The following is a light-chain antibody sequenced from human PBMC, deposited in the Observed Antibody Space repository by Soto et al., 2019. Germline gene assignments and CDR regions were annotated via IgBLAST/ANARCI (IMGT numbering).Light chain of an antibody. V-gene: IGKV3-20*01. Sequence: EIVLTQSPGTLSLSPGERATLSCRASQSASSSYLAWYQQKPGQAPRLLIYGASSRATGIPDRFSGSGSGTDFTLTISRLEPEDFAVYYCQQYGSSLWTFGPGTKVDIK. J-gene: IGKJ3*01. CDR1: QSASSSY. CDR3: QQYGSSLWT. CDR2: GAS.